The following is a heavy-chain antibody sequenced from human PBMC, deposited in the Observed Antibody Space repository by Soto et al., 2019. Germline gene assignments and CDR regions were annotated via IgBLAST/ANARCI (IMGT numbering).Heavy chain of an antibody. CDR3: ARSSGSYFAAFYDT. Sequence: QAQLQESGGGVVQPGTSLRLSCAASAFSFSTSGMHWFRQAPGKGLEWVAAIWDDGGNKYYADSVRGRFTISRDNSNNMLFLQMNSLRAEDTALYYCARSSGSYFAAFYDTWGQGTLVSVSS. CDR1: AFSFSTSG. V-gene: IGHV3-33*01. CDR2: IWDDGGNK. D-gene: IGHD1-26*01. J-gene: IGHJ5*02.